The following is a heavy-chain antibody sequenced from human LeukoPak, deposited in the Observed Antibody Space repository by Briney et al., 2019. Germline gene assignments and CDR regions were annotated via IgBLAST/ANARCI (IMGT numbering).Heavy chain of an antibody. D-gene: IGHD3-22*01. Sequence: GGSLRLSCAASGFTVSSNYMSWVRQAPGKGLEWVSVIYSGGSTYYADSVKGRFTISRDNSKNTLYLQMNSLRAEDTAVYYCARSSCYYGIGAFDIWGQGTMVTVSS. CDR3: ARSSCYYGIGAFDI. CDR2: IYSGGST. J-gene: IGHJ3*02. V-gene: IGHV3-66*01. CDR1: GFTVSSNY.